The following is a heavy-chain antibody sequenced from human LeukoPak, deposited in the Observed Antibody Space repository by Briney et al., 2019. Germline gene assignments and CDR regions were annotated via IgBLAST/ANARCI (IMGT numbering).Heavy chain of an antibody. V-gene: IGHV3-21*01. Sequence: PGGSLRLSCAASTFTLSSYTMNWVRQAPGKGLEWVSSISSSSTYINYADSVEGRFTISRDNAKNSMALQMNSLRAEDTAVYYCARVRFAGPQAFDIWGQGTMVTVAS. CDR1: TFTLSSYT. CDR2: ISSSSTYI. CDR3: ARVRFAGPQAFDI. D-gene: IGHD4/OR15-4a*01. J-gene: IGHJ3*02.